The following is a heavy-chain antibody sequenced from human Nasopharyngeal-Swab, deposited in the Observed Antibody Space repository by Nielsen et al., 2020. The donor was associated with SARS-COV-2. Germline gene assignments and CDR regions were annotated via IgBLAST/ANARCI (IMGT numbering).Heavy chain of an antibody. Sequence: GESLKISCTASGFTFGDYAMSWVRQAPGKGLEWVGFIRSKAYGGTTEYAASVKGRFTISRDDSKSIAYLQMNSLKTEDTAVYYCTLVRVYSGYDYYFDYWGQGTLVTFSS. D-gene: IGHD5-12*01. CDR1: GFTFGDYA. V-gene: IGHV3-49*04. CDR3: TLVRVYSGYDYYFDY. J-gene: IGHJ4*02. CDR2: IRSKAYGGTT.